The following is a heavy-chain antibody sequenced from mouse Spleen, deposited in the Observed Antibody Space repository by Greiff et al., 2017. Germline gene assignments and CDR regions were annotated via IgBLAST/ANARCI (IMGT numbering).Heavy chain of an antibody. CDR3: ASYYYDGFDY. D-gene: IGHD1-1*01. Sequence: QVQLKQPGAELVMPGASVKLSCKASGYTFTSYWMHWVKQRPGQGLEWIGEIDPSDSYTNYNQKFKGKATLTVDKSSSTAYMQLSSLTSEDSAVYYCASYYYDGFDYWGQGTTLTVSS. J-gene: IGHJ2*01. CDR2: IDPSDSYT. V-gene: IGHV1-69*01. CDR1: GYTFTSYW.